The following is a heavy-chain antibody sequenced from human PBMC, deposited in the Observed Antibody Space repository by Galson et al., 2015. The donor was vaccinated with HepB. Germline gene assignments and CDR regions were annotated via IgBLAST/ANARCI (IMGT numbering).Heavy chain of an antibody. CDR2: ITSDSST. D-gene: IGHD1-26*01. V-gene: IGHV3-69-1*02. J-gene: IGHJ4*02. Sequence: SLRLSCATSGFTFSDHRMNWVRQAPGKGLEWVSTITSDSSTYYADSVKGRFTISGDNAKNSLYLQMNSLRAEDTAVYYCARLTVDWWEDYWGQGTLVTVSS. CDR3: ARLTVDWWEDY. CDR1: GFTFSDHR.